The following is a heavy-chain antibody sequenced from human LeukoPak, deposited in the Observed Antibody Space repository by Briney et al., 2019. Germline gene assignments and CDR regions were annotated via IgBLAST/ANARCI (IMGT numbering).Heavy chain of an antibody. Sequence: PSETLSLTCTVSGGSISSSSYYWGWIRQPPGKGLEWIGSIYYSGSTYYNPSLKSRVTISVDTSKNQFSLKLSSVTAADTAVYYCARTGDYYDSSGPGDYWGQGTLVTVSS. D-gene: IGHD3-22*01. J-gene: IGHJ4*02. CDR2: IYYSGST. CDR3: ARTGDYYDSSGPGDY. CDR1: GGSISSSSYY. V-gene: IGHV4-39*07.